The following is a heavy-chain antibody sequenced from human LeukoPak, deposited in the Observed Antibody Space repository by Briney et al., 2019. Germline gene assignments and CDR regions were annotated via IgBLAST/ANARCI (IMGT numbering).Heavy chain of an antibody. CDR2: INHSGST. V-gene: IGHV4-34*01. D-gene: IGHD5-18*01. CDR3: ARAWDTTNFDY. J-gene: IGHJ4*02. Sequence: SEILSLTCAVYGGSFSGYYWSWIRQPPGKGLEWIGEINHSGSTNYNPSLKSRVTISVDTSKNQFSLKLSSVTAADTAVYYCARAWDTTNFDYWGQGTLVTVSS. CDR1: GGSFSGYY.